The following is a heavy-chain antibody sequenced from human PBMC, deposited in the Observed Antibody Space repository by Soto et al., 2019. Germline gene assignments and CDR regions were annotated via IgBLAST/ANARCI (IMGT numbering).Heavy chain of an antibody. CDR1: GDSISSRNW. Sequence: PSETLSLTCAVSGDSISSRNWWNWVRQSPGKGLEWIGKIYHSGSTNYNPSLKSRVTISVDTSKNQFSLKLSSVTAADTAVYYCARRGAVATGAFDIWGQGTMVTVSS. CDR3: ARRGAVATGAFDI. J-gene: IGHJ3*02. CDR2: IYHSGST. D-gene: IGHD5-12*01. V-gene: IGHV4-4*02.